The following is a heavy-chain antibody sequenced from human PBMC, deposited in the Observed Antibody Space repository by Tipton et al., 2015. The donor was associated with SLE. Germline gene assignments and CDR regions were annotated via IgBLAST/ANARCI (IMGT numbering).Heavy chain of an antibody. CDR3: ARSSPLQVYDY. CDR2: ISYTGNT. Sequence: TLSLTCTVSGGSISSYYWSWIRQPPGKGLEWIGYISYTGNTYYNPSLKSRVNISVDPSKNQFSLNVSSVTAADTAVYYRARSSPLQVYDYWGQGTLVTVSS. J-gene: IGHJ4*02. D-gene: IGHD6-6*01. CDR1: GGSISSYY. V-gene: IGHV4-59*06.